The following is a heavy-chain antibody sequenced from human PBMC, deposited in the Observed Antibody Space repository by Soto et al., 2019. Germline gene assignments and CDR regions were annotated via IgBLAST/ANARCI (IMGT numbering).Heavy chain of an antibody. CDR3: AKGVPGIAVAGTGYFQH. CDR2: ISGSGDST. Sequence: EVQLLESGGGLVQPGGSLRLSCAASGFTFSSYAMSWVRQAPGKGLEWVSGISGSGDSTYYADSVKGRFTISRDNSKKPLDLPMNSPGAEDTAGKYRAKGVPGIAVAGTGYFQHWGQGTLVTVSS. J-gene: IGHJ1*01. CDR1: GFTFSSYA. D-gene: IGHD6-19*01. V-gene: IGHV3-23*01.